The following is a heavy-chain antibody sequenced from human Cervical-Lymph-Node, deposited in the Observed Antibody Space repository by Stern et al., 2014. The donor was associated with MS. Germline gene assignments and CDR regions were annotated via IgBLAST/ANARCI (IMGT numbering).Heavy chain of an antibody. V-gene: IGHV3-7*03. CDR1: DLAFSTYW. D-gene: IGHD1-1*01. J-gene: IGHJ4*02. CDR2: TKQAGSEK. CDR3: ANGGTTWN. Sequence: EVQLVQSGGGEVQSGGSLRLSCVASDLAFSTYWMNWVRQAPGKGLQWVANTKQAGSEKYYVDSVKGRFTISRDNAKKSLYLQMNNLRSEDTAVYCCANGGTTWNWGQGTLVTVSS.